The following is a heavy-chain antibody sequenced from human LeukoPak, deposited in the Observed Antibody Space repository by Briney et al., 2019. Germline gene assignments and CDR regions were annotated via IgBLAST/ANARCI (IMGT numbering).Heavy chain of an antibody. CDR2: IYDSGST. J-gene: IGHJ4*02. D-gene: IGHD3-22*01. CDR3: ARGSGARDNSGYRFDY. Sequence: PSGTLSLTCAVSGGSISSYYWTWIRQPPGKGLEWIGYIYDSGSTNYNSSLKSRVTISVDTSKSQLSLKLSSVIASDTAVYYCARGSGARDNSGYRFDYWGQGTLVTVSS. CDR1: GGSISSYY. V-gene: IGHV4-59*01.